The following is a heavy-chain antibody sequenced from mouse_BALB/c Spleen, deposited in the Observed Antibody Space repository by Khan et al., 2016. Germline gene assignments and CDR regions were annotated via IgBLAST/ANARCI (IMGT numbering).Heavy chain of an antibody. Sequence: EVELVESGGGLVQPGGSLRLSCATSGFTFTDYYMSWVRQPPGKALEWLGFIRNKANGYTTEYSASVKGRFTISRDNSQSILYLQMNTLRAEDSATYYCARDPDGNGGFAYWGQGTLGTVSA. D-gene: IGHD2-1*01. CDR3: ARDPDGNGGFAY. CDR1: GFTFTDYY. J-gene: IGHJ3*01. CDR2: IRNKANGYTT. V-gene: IGHV7-3*02.